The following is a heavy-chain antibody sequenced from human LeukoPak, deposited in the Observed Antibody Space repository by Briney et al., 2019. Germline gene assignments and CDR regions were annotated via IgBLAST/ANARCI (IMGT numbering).Heavy chain of an antibody. CDR1: GFTFSNYE. Sequence: PGGSLRLSCAASGFTFSNYEMNWVRQAPGKGLEWVSYMSSSGSTIYYADSVKGRFTISRDNAKNSLYLQMNSLRAEDTAVYYCARDWPHGLDYWGQGTLVTVSS. CDR3: ARDWPHGLDY. CDR2: MSSSGSTI. J-gene: IGHJ4*02. V-gene: IGHV3-48*03.